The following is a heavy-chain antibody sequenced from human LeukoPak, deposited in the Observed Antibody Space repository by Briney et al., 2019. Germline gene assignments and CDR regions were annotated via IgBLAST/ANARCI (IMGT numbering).Heavy chain of an antibody. J-gene: IGHJ4*02. V-gene: IGHV3-21*01. Sequence: GGSLRLSCAASGFTFSSYSMNWVRQAPGKGLEWVSSISSSSSYIYYADSVKGRFTISRDNAKNSLYLQMNSLRAEDTAVYYCARDGGGITMIVVAPPDYWGQGTLVTVSS. CDR1: GFTFSSYS. CDR3: ARDGGGITMIVVAPPDY. D-gene: IGHD3-22*01. CDR2: ISSSSSYI.